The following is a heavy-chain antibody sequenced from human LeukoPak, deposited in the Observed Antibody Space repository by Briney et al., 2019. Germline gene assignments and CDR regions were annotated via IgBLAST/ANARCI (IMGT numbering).Heavy chain of an antibody. Sequence: PGGSLRLSCAASGFTFSSYWMSWVRQAPGKGLEWVANIKQDGSEKYYVDSVKGRFTISRDNAKNSLYLQMNSLRAEDTAVYYCARDRPLGYCSGGSCSYYFDYWGQGTLVTVSS. CDR3: ARDRPLGYCSGGSCSYYFDY. CDR2: IKQDGSEK. J-gene: IGHJ4*02. V-gene: IGHV3-7*03. D-gene: IGHD2-15*01. CDR1: GFTFSSYW.